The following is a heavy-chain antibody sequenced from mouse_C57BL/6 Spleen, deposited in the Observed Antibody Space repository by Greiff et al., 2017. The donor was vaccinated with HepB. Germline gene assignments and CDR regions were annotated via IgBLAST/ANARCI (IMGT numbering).Heavy chain of an antibody. V-gene: IGHV1-80*01. CDR2: IYPGDGDT. CDR3: ARNRYYGSIDY. Sequence: VQLQQPGAELVKPGASVKISCKASGYAFSSYWMHWVKQRPGKGLEWIGQIYPGDGDTNYNRKFKGKATLTADKSSSTAYMQLSSLTSEDSAVYFCARNRYYGSIDYWGQGTTLTVSS. CDR1: GYAFSSYW. J-gene: IGHJ2*01. D-gene: IGHD1-1*01.